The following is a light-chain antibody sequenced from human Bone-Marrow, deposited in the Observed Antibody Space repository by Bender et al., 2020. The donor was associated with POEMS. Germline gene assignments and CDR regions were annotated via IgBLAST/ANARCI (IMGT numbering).Light chain of an antibody. Sequence: QSVLTQPPSASGTPGQRVVISCSGGSSNIGRNSVTWYQQLPGTAPKLLIYSNNQRPSGVPDRFSGSKSGNTASLTVSGLQAEDEADYYCYSYAGSGTVVFGGGTKLTVL. J-gene: IGLJ2*01. CDR3: YSYAGSGTVV. CDR2: SNN. CDR1: SSNIGRNS. V-gene: IGLV1-44*01.